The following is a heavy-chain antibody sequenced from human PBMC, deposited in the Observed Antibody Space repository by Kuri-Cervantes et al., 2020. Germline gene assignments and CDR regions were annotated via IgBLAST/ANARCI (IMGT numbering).Heavy chain of an antibody. J-gene: IGHJ5*02. D-gene: IGHD3-10*01. CDR3: AKPPLGVRGLLQKRFDP. CDR2: ISSNGGST. V-gene: IGHV3-64*01. CDR1: GFTFSSYA. Sequence: GESLKISCAASGFTFSSYAMHWVRQAPGKGLEYVSAISSNGGSTYYANSVKGRFTISRDNSKSTLCLQMNSLRAEDTAVFYCAKPPLGVRGLLQKRFDPWGQGTLVTVSS.